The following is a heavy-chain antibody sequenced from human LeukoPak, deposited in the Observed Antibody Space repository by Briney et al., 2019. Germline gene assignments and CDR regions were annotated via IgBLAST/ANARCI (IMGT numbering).Heavy chain of an antibody. CDR2: INHGGST. Sequence: SETLSLTCAVYGGSFIGYYWSWIRQPPGKGLEWIGEINHGGSTNYNPSLKSRVTISVVTSKNQFSLKLSSVTAADTDVYYCARDWSGYLGYYYYMDVWGKGTTVTVSS. CDR3: ARDWSGYLGYYYYMDV. V-gene: IGHV4-34*01. D-gene: IGHD3-3*01. J-gene: IGHJ6*03. CDR1: GGSFIGYY.